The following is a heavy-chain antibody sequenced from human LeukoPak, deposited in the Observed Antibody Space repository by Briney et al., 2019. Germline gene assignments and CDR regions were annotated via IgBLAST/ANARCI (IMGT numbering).Heavy chain of an antibody. CDR2: MNQDGSEI. CDR3: ARNLYDSGGYYLGLDY. D-gene: IGHD3-22*01. CDR1: GFTFSRYW. Sequence: GGSLRLSCVGSGFTFSRYWLNWVRQAPGKGLEWVANMNQDGSEIYYLDSVRGRFTISRDNAKNTLYLQMNSLSAEDTAVYYCARNLYDSGGYYLGLDYWGQGTLVTVSS. V-gene: IGHV3-7*01. J-gene: IGHJ4*02.